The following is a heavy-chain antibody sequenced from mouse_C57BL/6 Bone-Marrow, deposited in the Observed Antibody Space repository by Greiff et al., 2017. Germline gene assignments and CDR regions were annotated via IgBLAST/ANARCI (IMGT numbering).Heavy chain of an antibody. J-gene: IGHJ1*03. Sequence: VQLQQSGAELVRPGASVTLSCKASGYTFTDYEMHWVKQTPVHGLEWIGAIDPETGGTAYNQKFKGKAILTADKSSSTAYMELRSLTSEDSAVYYGTAGSSYWYFDVWGTGTTVTVSS. CDR2: IDPETGGT. D-gene: IGHD1-1*01. CDR1: GYTFTDYE. CDR3: TAGSSYWYFDV. V-gene: IGHV1-15*01.